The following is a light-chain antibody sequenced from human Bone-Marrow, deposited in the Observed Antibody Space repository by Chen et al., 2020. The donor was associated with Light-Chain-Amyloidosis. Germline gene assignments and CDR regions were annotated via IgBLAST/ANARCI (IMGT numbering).Light chain of an antibody. CDR3: QQYDKLPRT. V-gene: IGKV1-33*01. Sequence: DIQMTQSPSSLSASVGDRVTITCQASQDISNYLNWYQQKPGKAPKLLIYDASNLETGVPSRFSGSGSGTDFTFTISSLQPEDIATYYWQQYDKLPRTFGGGTKVEI. J-gene: IGKJ4*01. CDR1: QDISNY. CDR2: DAS.